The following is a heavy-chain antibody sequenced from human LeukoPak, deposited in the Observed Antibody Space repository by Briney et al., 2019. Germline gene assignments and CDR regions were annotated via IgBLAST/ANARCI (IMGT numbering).Heavy chain of an antibody. CDR3: ARGRGGYYDSTDAFDI. V-gene: IGHV3-21*06. CDR2: ISSSNNYI. CDR1: GFTFSSYT. Sequence: GGSLRLSCAASGFTFSSYTMNWVRQAPGKGLEWVSVISSSNNYIYYADSVEGRFTISRDNAKSSLYLQMNSLRAEDTAVYYCARGRGGYYDSTDAFDIWGQGTMVTVSS. D-gene: IGHD3-22*01. J-gene: IGHJ3*02.